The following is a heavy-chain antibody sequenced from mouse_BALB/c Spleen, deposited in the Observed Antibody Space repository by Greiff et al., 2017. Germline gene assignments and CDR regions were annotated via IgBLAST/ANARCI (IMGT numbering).Heavy chain of an antibody. CDR1: GFNIKDTY. D-gene: IGHD1-1*01. V-gene: IGHV14-3*02. CDR2: IDPANGNT. J-gene: IGHJ1*01. Sequence: EVKLQQSGAELVKPGASVKLSCTASGFNIKDTYMHWVKQRPEQGLEWIGRIDPANGNTKYDPKFQGKATITADTSSNTAYLQLSSLTSEDTAVYYCARNYYYGSSYWYFDVWGAGTTVTVSS. CDR3: ARNYYYGSSYWYFDV.